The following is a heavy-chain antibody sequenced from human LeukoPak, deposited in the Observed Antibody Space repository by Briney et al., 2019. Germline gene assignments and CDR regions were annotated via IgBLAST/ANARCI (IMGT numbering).Heavy chain of an antibody. CDR3: ARGDDGGATTIKWFDP. CDR2: IYYSGST. CDR1: GGSISSYY. D-gene: IGHD1-26*01. J-gene: IGHJ5*02. V-gene: IGHV4-59*01. Sequence: SETLSLTCTVSGGSISSYYWSWIRQPPGKGLEWIGYIYYSGSTNYNPSLKSRVTISVDTSKNQFSLKLSSVTAADTAVYYCARGDDGGATTIKWFDPWGQGTLVTVSS.